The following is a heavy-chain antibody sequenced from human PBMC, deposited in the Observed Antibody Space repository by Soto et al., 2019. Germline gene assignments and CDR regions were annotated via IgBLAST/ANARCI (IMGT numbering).Heavy chain of an antibody. CDR2: INAGNGNT. CDR1: GYSFTSYA. CDR3: ARGVETIVVVLDVFGFYGTDI. V-gene: IGHV1-3*01. Sequence: ASVKVSGKASGYSFTSYAIYWVRQAPGQRLEWMGWINAGNGNTKYSQKLQGRVTFTGDTSASTAHMELSRLRSEDTAVYFCARGVETIVVVLDVFGFYGTDIWGKETTVTASS. J-gene: IGHJ6*04. D-gene: IGHD2-2*01.